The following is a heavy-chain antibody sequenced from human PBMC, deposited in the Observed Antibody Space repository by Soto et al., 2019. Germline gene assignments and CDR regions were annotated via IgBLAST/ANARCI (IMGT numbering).Heavy chain of an antibody. Sequence: LSDTCGVEGGSCSGYYWSRIIQNPGKGLEWIGEINHSGSTNYNPSLKSRVTISVDTSKNQFSLKLSSVTAADTAVYYCARGRMTTIDQGAFDIWGQGTMVTVSS. CDR1: GGSCSGYY. J-gene: IGHJ3*02. CDR3: ARGRMTTIDQGAFDI. V-gene: IGHV4-34*01. D-gene: IGHD4-17*01. CDR2: INHSGST.